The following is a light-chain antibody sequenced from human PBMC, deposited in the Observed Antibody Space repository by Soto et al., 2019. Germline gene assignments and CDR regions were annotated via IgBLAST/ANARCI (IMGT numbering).Light chain of an antibody. CDR1: QSISSY. CDR3: QQSYSTPRT. V-gene: IGKV1-39*01. J-gene: IGKJ1*01. Sequence: DIQMTQSPSSLSASVGDRVTIACRASQSISSYLNWYQQRPGKAPRLLIYAASSLQSGVPSRFSGSGSGTDFTLTISSLQPGDFATYYCQQSYSTPRTFGQGTKVEIK. CDR2: AAS.